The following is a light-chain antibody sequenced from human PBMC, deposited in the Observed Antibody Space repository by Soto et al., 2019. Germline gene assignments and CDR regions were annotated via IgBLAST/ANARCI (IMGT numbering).Light chain of an antibody. V-gene: IGLV2-14*01. Sequence: QSVLTQPASVSGSPGQSITISCTGTSSDVGGYNYVSWYQQHPGKAPKLMIYDVSNRPSGVSNRFSGSKSGNTASLTISGLQAEDEADYYCSSYTISSTSYVFGTGTKVTVL. J-gene: IGLJ1*01. CDR3: SSYTISSTSYV. CDR2: DVS. CDR1: SSDVGGYNY.